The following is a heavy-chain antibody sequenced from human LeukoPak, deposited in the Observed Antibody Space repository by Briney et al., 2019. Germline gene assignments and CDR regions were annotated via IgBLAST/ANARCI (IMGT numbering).Heavy chain of an antibody. CDR2: MKPNSGST. Sequence: AWVTVSCKASAYTFTCYVINWVGEASGQGMEWMGWMKPNSGSTGYANTFQGRVTITSNTSTSTAYMELISLRSADTAVYYCGRGGASGYIDYWGQGTLVTVSS. CDR1: AYTFTCYV. CDR3: GRGGASGYIDY. V-gene: IGHV1-8*02. J-gene: IGHJ4*02. D-gene: IGHD6-19*01.